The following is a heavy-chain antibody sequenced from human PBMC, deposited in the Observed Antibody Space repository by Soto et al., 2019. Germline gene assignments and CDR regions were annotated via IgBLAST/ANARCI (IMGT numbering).Heavy chain of an antibody. CDR1: GFTFSSYS. CDR3: ARDWDPPIHPLITTKPQRVGNWFDP. Sequence: GGSLRLSCAASGFTFSSYSMNWVRQAPGKGLEWVSSISSSSSYIYYADSVKGRFTISRDNAKNSLYLQMNSLRAEDTAVYYCARDWDPPIHPLITTKPQRVGNWFDPWGQGTLVTVSS. CDR2: ISSSSSYI. V-gene: IGHV3-21*01. D-gene: IGHD3-3*01. J-gene: IGHJ5*02.